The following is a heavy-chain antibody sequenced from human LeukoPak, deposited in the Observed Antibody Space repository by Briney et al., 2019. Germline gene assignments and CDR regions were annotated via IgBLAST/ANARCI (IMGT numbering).Heavy chain of an antibody. J-gene: IGHJ4*02. V-gene: IGHV3-74*01. CDR3: VRGSAAPGLIEY. CDR2: INSDGSTT. D-gene: IGHD6-13*01. Sequence: GGSLRLSCAASGFTFSNYLIHWVRQAPGKGLVWVSRINSDGSTTNYADSVKGRFTISRDNAKSTVYLQVNSLRAEDTAVYYCVRGSAAPGLIEYWGQGTLVTVSS. CDR1: GFTFSNYL.